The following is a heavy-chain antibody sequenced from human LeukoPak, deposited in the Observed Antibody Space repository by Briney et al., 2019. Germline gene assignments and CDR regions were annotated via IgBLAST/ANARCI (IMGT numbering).Heavy chain of an antibody. CDR3: ARPQSSSGYYWPFDD. CDR2: VSSNGAKT. Sequence: GGSLRLSCAASGFTFSSYAITWVRQAPGKGLEWVSAVSSNGAKTYYADSVKGRFTISRDNYKNMVFLQMNSLRAEDTAVYYCARPQSSSGYYWPFDDWGQGTLVTVSS. CDR1: GFTFSSYA. D-gene: IGHD3-22*01. J-gene: IGHJ4*02. V-gene: IGHV3-23*01.